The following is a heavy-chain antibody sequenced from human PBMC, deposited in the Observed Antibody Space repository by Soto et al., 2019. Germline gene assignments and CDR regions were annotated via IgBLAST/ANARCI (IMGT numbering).Heavy chain of an antibody. CDR1: GGSISTSRSY. Sequence: SETLSLTCNVSGGSISTSRSYWAWIRQPPGKGLEWLANIFYSGSTYYNPSLESRVTVSVDTSQNQFSLKLSSVTAADTAVYYCAGRTSLTSVEIFSGGLSGYNWVDPWGRGTLVTVSS. J-gene: IGHJ5*01. V-gene: IGHV4-39*01. D-gene: IGHD3-3*01. CDR2: IFYSGST. CDR3: AGRTSLTSVEIFSGGLSGYNWVDP.